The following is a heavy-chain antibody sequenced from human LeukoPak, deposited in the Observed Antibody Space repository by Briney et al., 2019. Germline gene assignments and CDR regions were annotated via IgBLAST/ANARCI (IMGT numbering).Heavy chain of an antibody. CDR1: GFTFTNAW. V-gene: IGHV3-11*04. J-gene: IGHJ6*03. Sequence: PGGSLRLSCAAPGFTFTNAWMSWVRQAPGKGLEWISHISNFGDIIHYADSVEGRFTISRDNDKNSIYLQMNSLRAEDTAVYYCAKDATPALGTVYMDVWGKGTTVTISS. D-gene: IGHD6-13*01. CDR2: ISNFGDII. CDR3: AKDATPALGTVYMDV.